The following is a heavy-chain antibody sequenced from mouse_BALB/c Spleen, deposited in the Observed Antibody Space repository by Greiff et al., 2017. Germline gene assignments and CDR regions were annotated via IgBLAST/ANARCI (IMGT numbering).Heavy chain of an antibody. J-gene: IGHJ4*01. D-gene: IGHD2-12*01. CDR1: GYTFTSYY. V-gene: IGHV1S81*02. CDR3: TRSYAKAYYYAMDY. CDR2: INPSNGGT. Sequence: VQLQQPGAELVKPGASVKLSCKASGYTFTSYYMYWVKQRPGQGLEWIGGINPSNGGTNFNEKFKSKATLTVDKSSSTAYMQLSSLTSEDSAVYYCTRSYAKAYYYAMDYWGQGTSVTVSS.